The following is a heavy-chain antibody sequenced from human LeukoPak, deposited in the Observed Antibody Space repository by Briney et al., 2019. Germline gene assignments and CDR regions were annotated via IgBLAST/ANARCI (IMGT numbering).Heavy chain of an antibody. D-gene: IGHD2-2*01. Sequence: SETLSLTCAVYGGSFSGYYWSWIRQPPGKGLEWIGEINHSGSTNYNPSLKSRVTISVDTSKNQFSLKLSSVTAADTAVYYCASLGSSDPYCYYYGMDVWGQGTTVTVSS. CDR3: ASLGSSDPYCYYYGMDV. CDR2: INHSGST. CDR1: GGSFSGYY. V-gene: IGHV4-34*01. J-gene: IGHJ6*02.